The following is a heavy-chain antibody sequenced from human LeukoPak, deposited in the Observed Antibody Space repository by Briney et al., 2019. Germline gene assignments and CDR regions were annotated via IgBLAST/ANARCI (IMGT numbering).Heavy chain of an antibody. D-gene: IGHD3-9*01. CDR2: TQYDGSNK. Sequence: GGSLRLSCAASGFTFSSYGMHWVRQAPGKGLEWVGFTQYDGSNKYVDSVKGRFTISRDNSKNTLFVQMNSLRAEDTAVYYCAKGNYDLLTGYYPDYWGQGTLVTVSS. V-gene: IGHV3-30*02. J-gene: IGHJ4*02. CDR3: AKGNYDLLTGYYPDY. CDR1: GFTFSSYG.